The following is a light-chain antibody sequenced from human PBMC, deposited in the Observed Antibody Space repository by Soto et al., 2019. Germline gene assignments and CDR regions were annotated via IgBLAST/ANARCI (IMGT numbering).Light chain of an antibody. J-gene: IGLJ3*02. CDR1: SSNIGSNT. CDR3: AAWDDSLNGSV. V-gene: IGLV1-44*01. CDR2: SND. Sequence: QSVLTQAPSASGTPGQRVTISCSGSSSNIGSNTVTWYQQVPGTAPKLLIYSNDQRPSGVPDRFSGSKSGTSASLAIAGLQSEDEADYYCAAWDDSLNGSVFGGGTKLTVL.